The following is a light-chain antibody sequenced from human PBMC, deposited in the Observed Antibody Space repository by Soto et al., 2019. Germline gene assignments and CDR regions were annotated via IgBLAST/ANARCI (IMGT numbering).Light chain of an antibody. CDR1: QTVSSNY. J-gene: IGKJ5*01. CDR3: QQYSGSPAT. CDR2: GAS. Sequence: LTPSPYTLPLSQGERATLSCRASQTVSSNYLALCQQRPGQAPRLLIYGASTRAAGIPDRFSGSGSGTDFTLTITRLEPEDSAVYSCQQYSGSPATFGQGTRLEI. V-gene: IGKV3-20*01.